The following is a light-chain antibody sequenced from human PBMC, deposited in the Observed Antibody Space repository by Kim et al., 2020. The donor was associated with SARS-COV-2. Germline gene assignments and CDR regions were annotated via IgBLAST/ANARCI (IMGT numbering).Light chain of an antibody. Sequence: ASMGDTFTVSCQASHDIDKSLNWYQQKPGRAPKLLIYDASNLETGVPSRFSGGGSRRDFSFTISSLQPDDITTYYCQQYENFPLTFGGGTKVDIK. CDR2: DAS. V-gene: IGKV1-33*01. CDR1: HDIDKS. J-gene: IGKJ4*01. CDR3: QQYENFPLT.